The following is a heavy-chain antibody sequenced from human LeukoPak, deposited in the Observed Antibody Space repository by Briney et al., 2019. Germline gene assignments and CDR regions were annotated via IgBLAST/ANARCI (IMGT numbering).Heavy chain of an antibody. V-gene: IGHV3-53*01. Sequence: GGSLRLSCAAYGLTVSSEYLAWVRQAPGRGREWISVNYGAGATYYADSVEGRFTISRDTYNNALYLQMNSLRVEDTAVYHCARLLPASRHYFDYWGRGTPVTVSS. CDR2: NYGAGAT. CDR3: ARLLPASRHYFDY. J-gene: IGHJ4*02. D-gene: IGHD6-6*01. CDR1: GLTVSSEY.